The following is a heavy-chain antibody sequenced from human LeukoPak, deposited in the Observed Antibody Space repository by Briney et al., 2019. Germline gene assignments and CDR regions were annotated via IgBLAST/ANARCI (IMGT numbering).Heavy chain of an antibody. V-gene: IGHV3-30*02. J-gene: IGHJ6*03. CDR3: AKDRYSGSYSYYYMDV. CDR1: GFTFSSYG. D-gene: IGHD1-26*01. Sequence: GGSLRLSCTASGFTFSSYGTHWVRQAPGKGLEWVAFIRFDGSNKYYADSVKGRFTISRDNSKNTLYLQMNSLRAEDTAVYYCAKDRYSGSYSYYYMDVWGKGTTVTVSS. CDR2: IRFDGSNK.